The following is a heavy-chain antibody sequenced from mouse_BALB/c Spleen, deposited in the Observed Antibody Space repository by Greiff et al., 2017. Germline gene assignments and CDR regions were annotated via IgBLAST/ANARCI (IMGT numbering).Heavy chain of an antibody. CDR3: TNPNWGAMDY. CDR2: IYPGNSDT. Sequence: DVKLQESGTVLARPGASVKMSCKASGYSFTSYWMHWVKQRPGQGLEWIGAIYPGNSDTSYNQKFKGKAKLTAVTSASTAYMELSSLTNEDSSVYYCTNPNWGAMDYWGQGTSVTVSS. J-gene: IGHJ4*01. D-gene: IGHD4-1*01. V-gene: IGHV1-5*01. CDR1: GYSFTSYW.